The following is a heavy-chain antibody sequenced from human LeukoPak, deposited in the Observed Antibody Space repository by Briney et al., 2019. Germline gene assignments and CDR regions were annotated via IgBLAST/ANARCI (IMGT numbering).Heavy chain of an antibody. V-gene: IGHV3-7*01. Sequence: GGSLRLSRAASGFTFSSYWMSWVRQAPGKGLEWVANIKQGGSEKYYVDSVKGRFTISRDNAKNSLFLQMNSLRAEDTAVYFCAILVTARGGFDFWGQGTLVTVSP. CDR3: AILVTARGGFDF. D-gene: IGHD5-18*01. CDR2: IKQGGSEK. CDR1: GFTFSSYW. J-gene: IGHJ4*02.